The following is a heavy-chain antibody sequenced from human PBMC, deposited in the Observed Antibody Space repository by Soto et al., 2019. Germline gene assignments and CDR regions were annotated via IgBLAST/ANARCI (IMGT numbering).Heavy chain of an antibody. D-gene: IGHD6-19*01. CDR3: ARDQRGESSGWYSDY. CDR2: INPSGGST. CDR1: GYTFTSYY. Sequence: QVQLVQSGAEVKKPGASVKVSCKASGYTFTSYYMHWVRQAPGQGLEWMGIINPSGGSTSYAQKFQRRVTMTRDTSTSTVYMELSSLRSEDTAVYYCARDQRGESSGWYSDYWGQGTLVTVSS. J-gene: IGHJ4*02. V-gene: IGHV1-46*03.